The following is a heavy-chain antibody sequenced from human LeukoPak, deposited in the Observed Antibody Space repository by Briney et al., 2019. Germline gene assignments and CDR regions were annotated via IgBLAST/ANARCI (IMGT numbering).Heavy chain of an antibody. CDR2: IKEDGSEK. CDR3: AKDRTPMTTVTTS. CDR1: GFTFNRDW. V-gene: IGHV3-7*01. Sequence: PGGSLRLSCAASGFTFNRDWTAWVRQAPGKGLEWVANIKEDGSEKNYVDSVKGRFTISRDNAENSVYLQMNDLRAEDTGVYYCAKDRTPMTTVTTSWGQGTLVTVSS. D-gene: IGHD4-17*01. J-gene: IGHJ4*02.